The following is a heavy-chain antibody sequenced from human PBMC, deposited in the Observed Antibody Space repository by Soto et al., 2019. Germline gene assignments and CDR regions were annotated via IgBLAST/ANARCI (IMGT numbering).Heavy chain of an antibody. CDR3: ARYRRGTGWYYLDY. D-gene: IGHD6-19*01. CDR2: IYDSGST. J-gene: IGHJ4*02. V-gene: IGHV4-59*01. Sequence: QVQLQESGPGLVKPSETLSLTCTVSGASTSGNYWSWIRQPPGKGLEWIGYIYDSGSTNYSPSLQSRVTMSVVRSKNQFSLALTSVTAADTALYFCARYRRGTGWYYLDYWGQGILVTVSS. CDR1: GASTSGNY.